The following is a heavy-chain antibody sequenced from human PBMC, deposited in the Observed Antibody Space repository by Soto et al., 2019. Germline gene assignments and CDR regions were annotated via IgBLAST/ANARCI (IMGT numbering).Heavy chain of an antibody. V-gene: IGHV1-24*01. CDR3: ATFDYSNYYYYYGMDV. CDR1: GYTXSELS. J-gene: IGHJ6*02. CDR2: FDPEDGET. D-gene: IGHD4-4*01. Sequence: SXKVSFKVSGYTXSELSMDLVRQAPGKGLEWRGGFDPEDGETIYAQKFKGRVTMTEDTSTDTDYMELSSLRSEQTAVYYCATFDYSNYYYYYGMDVWGQGTTVTVSS.